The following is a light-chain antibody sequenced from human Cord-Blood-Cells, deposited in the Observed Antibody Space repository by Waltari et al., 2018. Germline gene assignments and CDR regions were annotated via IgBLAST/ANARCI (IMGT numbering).Light chain of an antibody. CDR1: SSDFGGYNY. J-gene: IGLJ3*02. CDR3: CSYAGSYTFEV. Sequence: QSALTQPRSVSGSPGQSVTISCTGTSSDFGGYNYVPWYQQHPGKAPKLMIYDVSKRPSGVPDRFSGSKSGNTASLTSSGLQAEDEADYYCCSYAGSYTFEVFGGGTKLTVL. CDR2: DVS. V-gene: IGLV2-11*01.